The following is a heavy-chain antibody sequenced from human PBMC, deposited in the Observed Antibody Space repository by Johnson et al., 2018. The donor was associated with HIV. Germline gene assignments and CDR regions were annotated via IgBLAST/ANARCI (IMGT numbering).Heavy chain of an antibody. CDR2: INWNGGST. CDR1: GFTFDDYG. V-gene: IGHV3-20*04. J-gene: IGHJ3*02. D-gene: IGHD3-22*01. Sequence: VQLLESGGGVVRPGWSLRLSCAASGFTFDDYGMSWVRQAPGKGLEWVSGINWNGGSTGYADFVKGRFTISRDNAKNSLYLQMNSLRAEDTALYYCARSRRRDITMIVVVARRGSDDAFDIWGQGTMVTVSS. CDR3: ARSRRRDITMIVVVARRGSDDAFDI.